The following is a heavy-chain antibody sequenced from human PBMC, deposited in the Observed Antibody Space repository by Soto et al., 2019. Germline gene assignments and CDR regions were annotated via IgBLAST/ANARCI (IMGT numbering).Heavy chain of an antibody. D-gene: IGHD2-21*01. CDR3: ASRPSDGYNLPYFDF. J-gene: IGHJ4*02. CDR2: INPSGEST. Sequence: ASVKVSCKASGYTVPNFFMHWVRQAPGQGLEWMGIINPSGESTTYAQKFQGRVTMTRDESTSTVYMELSGLRSEDTAVYYCASRPSDGYNLPYFDFWGQGTLVTVSS. CDR1: GYTVPNFF. V-gene: IGHV1-46*01.